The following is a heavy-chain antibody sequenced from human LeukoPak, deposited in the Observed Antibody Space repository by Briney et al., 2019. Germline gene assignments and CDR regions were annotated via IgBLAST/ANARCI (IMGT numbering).Heavy chain of an antibody. Sequence: SETLSLTCAVSGGSITSANWWTWVRQPPGKGLEWIGQIFHSEFTNYNPSLKSRVTISLDKSKNHFFLKLTSVTAADTAVYYCATVSRSYYYYGMDVWGQGTTVTVSS. CDR3: ATVSRSYYYYGMDV. CDR2: IFHSEFT. D-gene: IGHD3-16*01. CDR1: GGSITSANW. J-gene: IGHJ6*02. V-gene: IGHV4-4*02.